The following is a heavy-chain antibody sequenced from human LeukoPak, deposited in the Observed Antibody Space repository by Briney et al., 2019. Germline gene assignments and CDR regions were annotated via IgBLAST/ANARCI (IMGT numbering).Heavy chain of an antibody. CDR1: GGSISSYY. V-gene: IGHV4-59*01. CDR3: ARVRTSAYYYYMDV. CDR2: IYYSGST. Sequence: SETLSLTCTVSGGSISSYYWSWIRQPPGKGLEWIGYIYYSGSTNYSPSLKSRVTISVDTSKNQFSLKLSSVTAADTAVYYCARVRTSAYYYYMDVWGKGTTVTVSS. J-gene: IGHJ6*03. D-gene: IGHD1-7*01.